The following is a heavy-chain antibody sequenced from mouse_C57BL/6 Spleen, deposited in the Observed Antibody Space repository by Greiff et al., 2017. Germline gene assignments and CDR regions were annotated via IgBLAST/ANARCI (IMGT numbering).Heavy chain of an antibody. CDR3: ARSGEHEGGAD. Sequence: QVQLQQSGAELVKPGASVKMSCKASGYTFTSYWITWVKQRPGQGLEWIGDIYPTSGSTNYNEKFKSKATLTVDTSSSTAYMQLSSLTSEDSAVFDCARSGEHEGGADWGQQSLVAVAA. V-gene: IGHV1-55*01. CDR1: GYTFTSYW. D-gene: IGHD2-13*01. J-gene: IGHJ3*01. CDR2: IYPTSGST.